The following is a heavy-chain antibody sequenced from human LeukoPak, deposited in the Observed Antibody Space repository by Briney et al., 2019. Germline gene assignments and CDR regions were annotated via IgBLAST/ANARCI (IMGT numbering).Heavy chain of an antibody. CDR2: IKSKTDGGTT. CDR1: GFIFTNAW. V-gene: IGHV3-15*01. D-gene: IGHD6-19*01. Sequence: PGGSPRLSCAASGFIFTNAWMNWVRQAPGKGLEWVGRIKSKTDGGTTDYAAPVKGRFTVSRDDSKKMLYLQMNSLKTEDTGVYYCTSSSSDWGQGTLVTVSS. J-gene: IGHJ4*02. CDR3: TSSSSD.